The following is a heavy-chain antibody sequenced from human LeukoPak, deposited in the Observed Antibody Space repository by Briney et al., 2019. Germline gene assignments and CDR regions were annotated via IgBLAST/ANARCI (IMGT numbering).Heavy chain of an antibody. CDR1: GITLSNYG. CDR2: ISDSGGRT. Sequence: PGGSLRLSCAVSGITLSNYGMSWVRQAPGKGLEWVAGISDSGGRTNYADSVKGRFTISRDNSKNTLYLQMNSLRAEDTAVYYCAKVETAAAATLRGFDYWGQGTLVTVSS. D-gene: IGHD6-13*01. J-gene: IGHJ4*02. V-gene: IGHV3-23*01. CDR3: AKVETAAAATLRGFDY.